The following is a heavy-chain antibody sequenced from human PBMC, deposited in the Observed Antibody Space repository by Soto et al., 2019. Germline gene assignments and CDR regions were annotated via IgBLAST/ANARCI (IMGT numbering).Heavy chain of an antibody. CDR1: GFTFSSYA. CDR3: AKDTFSSEARYYYYYYGMDV. V-gene: IGHV3-23*01. D-gene: IGHD6-6*01. Sequence: GSLRLSCAASGFTFSSYAMTWVRQAPGKGLEWVSSISGGGGSTYYADSVKGRFTISRDNSKNTLYLQMNSLRAEDTAVYYCAKDTFSSEARYYYYYYGMDVWGQGTTVTVSS. J-gene: IGHJ6*02. CDR2: ISGGGGST.